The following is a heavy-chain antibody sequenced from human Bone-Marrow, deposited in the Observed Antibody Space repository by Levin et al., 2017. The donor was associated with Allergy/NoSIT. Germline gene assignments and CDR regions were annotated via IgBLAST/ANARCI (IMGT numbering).Heavy chain of an antibody. D-gene: IGHD3-10*01. V-gene: IGHV4-39*07. J-gene: IGHJ1*01. CDR3: ARGVFEFDSGSYYNSGFQH. CDR1: GGSISSSSYY. CDR2: IYYSGST. Sequence: SQTLSLTCTVSGGSISSSSYYWGWIRQPPGKGLEWIGSIYYSGSTYYNPSFKSRITISQDTSKKQLSLRLSSVTAADTAVYYCARGVFEFDSGSYYNSGFQHWGQGTLVTVSS.